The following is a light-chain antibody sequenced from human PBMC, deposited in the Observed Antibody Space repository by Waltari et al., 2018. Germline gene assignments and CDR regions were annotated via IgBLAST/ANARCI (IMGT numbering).Light chain of an antibody. V-gene: IGKV3-20*01. J-gene: IGKJ2*01. CDR2: GAS. CDR1: QSVSSSY. Sequence: EIVLTQSPGTLSLSPGERATLSCRASQSVSSSYLDWYQQKPGQAPRLLIYGASSRATGIPDRFSGSGSGTDFTLTISRLEPEDFAVYFCQQYDSSRLYTFGQGTKLEIK. CDR3: QQYDSSRLYT.